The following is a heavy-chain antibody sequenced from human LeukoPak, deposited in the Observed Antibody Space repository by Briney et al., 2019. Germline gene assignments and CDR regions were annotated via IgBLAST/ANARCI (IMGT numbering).Heavy chain of an antibody. D-gene: IGHD6-19*01. CDR1: GYTFTSYY. CDR3: ARDQGAGQTEVAAFDI. CDR2: INPSGGST. J-gene: IGHJ3*02. V-gene: IGHV1-46*01. Sequence: GASVKVSCKASGYTFTSYYMHWVRQAPGQGLEWMGIINPSGGSTSYAQKFQGRVTMTRDTSTSTVYTELSSLRSEDTAVYYCARDQGAGQTEVAAFDIWGQGTMVTVSS.